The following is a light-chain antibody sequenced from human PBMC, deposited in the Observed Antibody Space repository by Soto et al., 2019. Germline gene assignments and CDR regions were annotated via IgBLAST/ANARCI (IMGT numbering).Light chain of an antibody. Sequence: QSALTQPRSVSGSLGQSVTISCTGTSSDVGGYNFVSWYQHHPGKAPKLMIYDVSKRPSGVPDRFSGSKSGNTASLTISGLQAEDEADYYCCSYAGSYTLGVFGGGTKVPS. CDR3: CSYAGSYTLGV. V-gene: IGLV2-11*01. CDR1: SSDVGGYNF. J-gene: IGLJ3*02. CDR2: DVS.